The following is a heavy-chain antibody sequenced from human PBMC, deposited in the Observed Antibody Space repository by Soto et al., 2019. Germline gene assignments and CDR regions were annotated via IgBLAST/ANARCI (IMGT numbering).Heavy chain of an antibody. Sequence: EVQLVESGGGLVQPGGSLRLSCAASGFTFSTYWMHWVRQAPGKGLVWVSRINSDGSTTDYAESVRGRFTISRDNAXNXRYLQMNSLRAEDTAVYYCARDQGYCSGGSCYVAGYWGQGTLVTVSS. CDR3: ARDQGYCSGGSCYVAGY. CDR2: INSDGSTT. J-gene: IGHJ4*02. D-gene: IGHD2-15*01. CDR1: GFTFSTYW. V-gene: IGHV3-74*01.